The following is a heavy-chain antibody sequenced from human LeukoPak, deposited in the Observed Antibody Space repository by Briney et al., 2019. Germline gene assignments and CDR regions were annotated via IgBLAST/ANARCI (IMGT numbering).Heavy chain of an antibody. J-gene: IGHJ5*02. CDR3: AKGAAAGKVDWFDP. CDR2: ITGYGAT. Sequence: SGGPLRLSCAASGFTFSNFAMMWVRQAPGTGLQWVSTITGYGATFYADSVRGRFTIFRDTSMNTLFLQMNSLGAEDTAVYYCAKGAAAGKVDWFDPWGQGTLVTVSS. V-gene: IGHV3-23*01. CDR1: GFTFSNFA. D-gene: IGHD6-13*01.